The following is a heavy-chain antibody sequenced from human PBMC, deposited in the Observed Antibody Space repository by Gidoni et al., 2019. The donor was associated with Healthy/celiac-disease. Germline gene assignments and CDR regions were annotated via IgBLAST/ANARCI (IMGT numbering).Heavy chain of an antibody. J-gene: IGHJ5*02. V-gene: IGHV4-34*01. CDR2: INHSGST. Sequence: QVQLQQWGAGLLKPSETLSLTCAVYGGSFSGYYWSWLRQPPGKGLEWLGEINHSGSTNYNPSLKSRVTISEDTSKNQFSLELSYVTAADTAVYYCATHDQYNWFDPWGQGTLVTVSS. CDR1: GGSFSGYY. CDR3: ATHDQYNWFDP. D-gene: IGHD2-2*01.